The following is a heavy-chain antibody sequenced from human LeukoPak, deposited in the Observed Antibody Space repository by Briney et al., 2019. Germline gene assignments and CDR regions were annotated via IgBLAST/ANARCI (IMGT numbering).Heavy chain of an antibody. CDR2: IWYDGSNK. CDR3: ARDPTWGRRAAAGIDY. J-gene: IGHJ4*02. D-gene: IGHD6-13*01. V-gene: IGHV3-33*01. Sequence: GGSLRLSCAASGFTFSSYGMHWVRQAPGKGLEWVAVIWYDGSNKYYADSVKGRFTISRDNSKNTLYLQVNSLRAEDTAVYYCARDPTWGRRAAAGIDYWGQGTLVTVSS. CDR1: GFTFSSYG.